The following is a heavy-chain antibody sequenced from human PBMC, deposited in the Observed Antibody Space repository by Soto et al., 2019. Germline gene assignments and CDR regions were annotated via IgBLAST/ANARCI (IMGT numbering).Heavy chain of an antibody. D-gene: IGHD2-2*01. V-gene: IGHV1-69*01. CDR1: GGTFSSYA. J-gene: IGHJ6*02. CDR3: ARSQGSSTSLEIYYYYYYGMDV. Sequence: QVQLVQSGAEVKKPGSSVKVSCKASGGTFSSYAISWVRQAPGQGLEWMGGIIPISDTTNSAQKVQGRVTITADESTSTAYMELSSLRSEDTAVYYCARSQGSSTSLEIYYYYYYGMDVWGQGTTVTVSS. CDR2: IIPISDTT.